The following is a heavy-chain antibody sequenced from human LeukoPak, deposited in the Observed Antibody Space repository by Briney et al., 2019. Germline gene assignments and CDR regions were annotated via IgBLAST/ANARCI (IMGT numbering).Heavy chain of an antibody. Sequence: PGGSLRLSCAASGFTFSSYGMHWVRQAPGKGLEWGAFIRYDGSNKYYADSVKGRFTISRDNSKNTLYLQMNSLRAEDTAVYYCAKDRGIAVAGFFDYWGQGTLVTVSS. CDR2: IRYDGSNK. CDR1: GFTFSSYG. V-gene: IGHV3-30*02. J-gene: IGHJ4*02. D-gene: IGHD6-19*01. CDR3: AKDRGIAVAGFFDY.